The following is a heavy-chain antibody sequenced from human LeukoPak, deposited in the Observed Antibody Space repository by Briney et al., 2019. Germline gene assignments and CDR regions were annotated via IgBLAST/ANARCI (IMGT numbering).Heavy chain of an antibody. D-gene: IGHD6-13*01. CDR3: ARLFSRYSST. J-gene: IGHJ5*02. CDR1: GFTFSSYS. Sequence: GGSLRLSCAASGFTFSSYSMNWVRQAPGKGLEWVSSISSSSSYIYYADSVKGRLTISRDNSKNTLYLQVSSLRAEDTAVYYCARLFSRYSSTWGQGTLVTVSS. V-gene: IGHV3-21*01. CDR2: ISSSSSYI.